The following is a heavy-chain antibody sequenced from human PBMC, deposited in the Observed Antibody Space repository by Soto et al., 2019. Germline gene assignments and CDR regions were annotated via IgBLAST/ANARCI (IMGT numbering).Heavy chain of an antibody. V-gene: IGHV1-69*13. Sequence: ASMKVSCKASGYTFTKYGISWVRQAPGQGLEWMGGISGYYGTANYAQKFQGRVTITADESTSTAYMELSSLRSEDTAVYYCARGWGQLVRYSYWFDPWGQGTLVTVSS. CDR2: ISGYYGTA. CDR1: GYTFTKYG. D-gene: IGHD6-6*01. CDR3: ARGWGQLVRYSYWFDP. J-gene: IGHJ5*02.